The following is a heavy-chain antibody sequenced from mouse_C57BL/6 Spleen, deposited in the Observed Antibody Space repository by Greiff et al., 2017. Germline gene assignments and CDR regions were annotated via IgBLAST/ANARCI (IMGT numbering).Heavy chain of an antibody. Sequence: VQLQQPGAELVRPGTSVKMSCKASGYTFTSYWMHWVKQRPGQGLEWIGVIDPSDSSPNYNQKFKGKATLTVDTSSSTAYMQLSSLTSEDSAVYYCARGELRSSWFAYWGQGTLVTVSA. CDR3: ARGELRSSWFAY. D-gene: IGHD1-1*01. CDR2: IDPSDSSP. J-gene: IGHJ3*01. V-gene: IGHV1-59*01. CDR1: GYTFTSYW.